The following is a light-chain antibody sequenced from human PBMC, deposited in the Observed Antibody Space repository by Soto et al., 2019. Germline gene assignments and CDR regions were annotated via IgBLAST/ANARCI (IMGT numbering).Light chain of an antibody. CDR1: QSVSSN. J-gene: IGKJ1*01. V-gene: IGKV3-15*01. CDR3: QQYNNRWT. CDR2: GAS. Sequence: EIVMTQSPATLSVSPGERATLSCRASQSVSSNLAWYQQKPGQAPRVLIYGASTRATGIPARFSGSGSGTEFPLTISSLQSEDFAVYYCQQYNNRWTFGQGTKVEIK.